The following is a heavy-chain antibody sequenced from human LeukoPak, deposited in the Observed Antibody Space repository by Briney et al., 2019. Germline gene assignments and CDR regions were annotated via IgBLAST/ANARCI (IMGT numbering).Heavy chain of an antibody. CDR3: ARHIGGGIEDMDV. D-gene: IGHD3-16*02. V-gene: IGHV4-59*08. Sequence: SKTLSLTCTVSGGSIGTYYWSWIRQSPGKGLEWIGYIYVTGSTRYNPYLQSRVTISVDTSRNQFFLKMSSVTAADTAVYYCARHIGGGIEDMDVWGKGTKVTVSS. CDR1: GGSIGTYY. J-gene: IGHJ6*03. CDR2: IYVTGST.